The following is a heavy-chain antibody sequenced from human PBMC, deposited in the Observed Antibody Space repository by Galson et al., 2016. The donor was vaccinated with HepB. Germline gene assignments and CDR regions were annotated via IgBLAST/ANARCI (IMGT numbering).Heavy chain of an antibody. V-gene: IGHV3-23*01. CDR3: AKGLYGDYSYFDD. D-gene: IGHD4-17*01. CDR2: ISDNGGST. CDR1: GFTFSSYA. Sequence: SLRLSCAASGFTFSSYAMSWVRQAPGKGLEWVSGISDNGGSTFYADSVKGRFTISRDNSKNTVYLQMNSLRAEDTAVYYCAKGLYGDYSYFDDWGQGTLVTVSS. J-gene: IGHJ4*02.